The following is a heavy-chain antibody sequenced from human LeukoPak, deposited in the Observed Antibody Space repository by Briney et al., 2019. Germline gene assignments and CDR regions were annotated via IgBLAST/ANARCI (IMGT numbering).Heavy chain of an antibody. CDR2: IYPADSDT. D-gene: IGHD3-22*01. V-gene: IGHV5-51*01. Sequence: PGESLKVSCQGSGYSFTDYWIAWARQKPGKGLEWMGVIYPADSDTRYNPSFQGQVTVSADKSISAAYLHWSSLQASDSGIYYCARQHYYDNSGFDYWGQGTQVTVSS. CDR3: ARQHYYDNSGFDY. CDR1: GYSFTDYW. J-gene: IGHJ4*02.